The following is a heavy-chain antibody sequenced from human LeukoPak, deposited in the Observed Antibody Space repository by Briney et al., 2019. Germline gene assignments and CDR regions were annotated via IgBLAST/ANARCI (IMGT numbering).Heavy chain of an antibody. D-gene: IGHD1-26*01. CDR3: ARSIVGATMYYYYGMDV. J-gene: IGHJ6*02. CDR1: GYSISSGYY. V-gene: IGHV4-38-2*02. CDR2: IYHSGST. Sequence: SETQSLTCTVSGYSISSGYYWGWIRQPPGKGLEWIGSIYHSGSTYYNPSLKSRVTISVDTSKNQFSLKLSSVTAADTAVYHCARSIVGATMYYYYGMDVWGQGTTVTVSS.